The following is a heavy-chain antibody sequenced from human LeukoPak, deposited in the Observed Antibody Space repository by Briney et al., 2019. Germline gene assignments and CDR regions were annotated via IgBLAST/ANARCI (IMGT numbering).Heavy chain of an antibody. Sequence: GASVNVSCTASGYTFTSYDINWVRQATGQGLEWMGWMNPNSGNTGYAQKFQGRVTMTRNTSISTAYMELSSLRSEDTAVYYCARGRRVPAANKYYFDYWGQGTLVTVSS. CDR3: ARGRRVPAANKYYFDY. V-gene: IGHV1-8*01. D-gene: IGHD2-2*01. CDR2: MNPNSGNT. CDR1: GYTFTSYD. J-gene: IGHJ4*02.